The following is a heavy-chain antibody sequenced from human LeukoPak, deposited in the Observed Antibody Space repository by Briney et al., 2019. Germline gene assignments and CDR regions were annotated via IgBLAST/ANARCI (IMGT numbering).Heavy chain of an antibody. J-gene: IGHJ4*02. Sequence: PSETLSLTCTVSGGSISSSSYYWGWIRQPPGKGLEWIGSIYYSGSTYYNPSLKSRVTISVDTSKNQFSLKLSSVTAADTAVYYCARLGVRENSGPDYWGQGTLVTVSS. V-gene: IGHV4-39*01. CDR3: ARLGVRENSGPDY. CDR2: IYYSGST. D-gene: IGHD5-12*01. CDR1: GGSISSSSYY.